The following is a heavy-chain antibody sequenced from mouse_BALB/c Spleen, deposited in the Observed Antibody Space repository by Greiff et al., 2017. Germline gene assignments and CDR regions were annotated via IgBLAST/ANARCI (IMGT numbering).Heavy chain of an antibody. CDR2: IYPGDGST. J-gene: IGHJ2*01. CDR3: ARRGGFTTVPYFDY. Sequence: VQLQQSGPELVKPGASVKMSCKASGYTFTSYYIHWVKQRPGQGLEWIGWIYPGDGSTKYNEKFKGKTTLTADKSSSTAYMLLSSLTSEDSAIYFCARRGGFTTVPYFDYWGQGTTLTVSS. V-gene: IGHV1S56*01. CDR1: GYTFTSYY. D-gene: IGHD1-1*01.